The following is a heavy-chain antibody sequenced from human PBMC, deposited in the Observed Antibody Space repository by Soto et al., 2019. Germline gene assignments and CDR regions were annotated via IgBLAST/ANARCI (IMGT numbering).Heavy chain of an antibody. CDR1: GGSIISRHW. D-gene: IGHD4-17*01. V-gene: IGHV4-4*02. CDR3: ATRYGDYGTWYFDL. Sequence: QVQLQESGPGLVKPSGTLSLSCAVSGGSIISRHWWTWVRQPPGKGLEWIGEIFHSGPTNYNPSLKSRVTMPVLKSKNQFFLPLTSVTAADTAVYYCATRYGDYGTWYFDLWGRGTLVTVSS. J-gene: IGHJ2*01. CDR2: IFHSGPT.